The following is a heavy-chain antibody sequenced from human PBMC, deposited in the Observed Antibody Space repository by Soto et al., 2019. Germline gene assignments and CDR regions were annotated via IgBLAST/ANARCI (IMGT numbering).Heavy chain of an antibody. CDR3: ATSQGAVAGTLVR. J-gene: IGHJ4*02. Sequence: PSETLSLTCTVSGGSINRYYCIFIRQPPGKGPEWIGYIYYSGSTNYTLSLKSRVTISVDTSKTKLSLKLSSVTAADTAVYYCATSQGAVAGTLVRWGQGTLVTVSS. CDR2: IYYSGST. CDR1: GGSINRYY. D-gene: IGHD6-19*01. V-gene: IGHV4-59*01.